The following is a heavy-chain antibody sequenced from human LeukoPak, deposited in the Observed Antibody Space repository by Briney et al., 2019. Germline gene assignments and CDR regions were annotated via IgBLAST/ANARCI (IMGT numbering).Heavy chain of an antibody. J-gene: IGHJ4*02. Sequence: PGGSLRLSCAASGFTFNGMSWVRQAPGKGLEWVSVIHSNGGNTYYADSVKGRFTISRDNSKNTLYLQMNSLRAEDTAVYYCAKSYFGSGSYYSGWGQGILVTVSS. CDR1: GFTFNG. V-gene: IGHV3-23*01. D-gene: IGHD3-10*01. CDR3: AKSYFGSGSYYSG. CDR2: IHSNGGNT.